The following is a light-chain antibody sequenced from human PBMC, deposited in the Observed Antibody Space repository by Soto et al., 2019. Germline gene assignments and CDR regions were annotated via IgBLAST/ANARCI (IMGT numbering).Light chain of an antibody. J-gene: IGKJ4*01. CDR2: DAS. Sequence: EIVLTQSPATLSLSPGERATLSCRASQSVSSYLAWYQQKPGQAPRLLIYDASNRATGIPDRFSGSGSGTDFTLTISSLEPEDFAVYYRQQRSNWLTFGGGTKVDIX. CDR3: QQRSNWLT. CDR1: QSVSSY. V-gene: IGKV3-11*01.